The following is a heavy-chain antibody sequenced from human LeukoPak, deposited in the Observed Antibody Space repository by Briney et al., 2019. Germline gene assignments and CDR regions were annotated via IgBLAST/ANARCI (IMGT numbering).Heavy chain of an antibody. CDR1: GFTFDDYA. D-gene: IGHD6-6*01. V-gene: IGHV3-9*01. J-gene: IGHJ4*02. CDR2: ISWNGGSI. CDR3: AKDLYSSSSGFDY. Sequence: PGRSLRLSCAASGFTFDDYAMHWVRQAPGKGLEWVSGISWNGGSIGYADSVKGRFTISRDNAKNSLYLQMNSLRAEDTALYYCAKDLYSSSSGFDYWGQGTLVTVSS.